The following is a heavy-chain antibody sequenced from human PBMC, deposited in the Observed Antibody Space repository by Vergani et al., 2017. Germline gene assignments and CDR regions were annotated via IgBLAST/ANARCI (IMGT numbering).Heavy chain of an antibody. Sequence: QVQLVQSGAEVKKPGSSVKVSCKASGGTFSSYTISWVRQAPGQGLEWMGRIIPILGIANYAQKFQGRVTITADKSTSTAHMELSSLRSEDTAVYYCASGYYDSSATDAFDIWGQGTMVTVSS. J-gene: IGHJ3*02. V-gene: IGHV1-69*02. CDR3: ASGYYDSSATDAFDI. D-gene: IGHD3-22*01. CDR1: GGTFSSYT. CDR2: IIPILGIA.